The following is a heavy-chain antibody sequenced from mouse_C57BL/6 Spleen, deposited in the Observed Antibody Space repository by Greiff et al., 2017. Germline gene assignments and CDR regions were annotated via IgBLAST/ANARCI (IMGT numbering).Heavy chain of an antibody. D-gene: IGHD2-1*01. Sequence: EVHLVESGEGLVKPGGSLKLSCAASGFTFSSYAMSWVRQTPEKRLAWVAYISSGGDYIYYADTVKGRFTISRDNARNTLYLQMSSLKSEDTAMYYCTREGGNYGFDYWGQGTTLTVSS. CDR2: ISSGGDYI. CDR1: GFTFSSYA. CDR3: TREGGNYGFDY. J-gene: IGHJ2*01. V-gene: IGHV5-9-1*02.